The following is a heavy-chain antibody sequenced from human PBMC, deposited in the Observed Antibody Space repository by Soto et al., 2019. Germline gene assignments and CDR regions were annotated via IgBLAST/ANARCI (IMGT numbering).Heavy chain of an antibody. CDR3: ARVVGALGHWFDP. Sequence: QVQLVQSGAEVKKPGASVKVSCKASGYTFTSYGISWVRQAPGQGLEWMGRISAYNGNTNYAQKLQGRVTMTTDTTTSTAYRELRSLRSDDTAVYYCARVVGALGHWFDPWGQGTLVTVSS. CDR2: ISAYNGNT. V-gene: IGHV1-18*01. J-gene: IGHJ5*02. CDR1: GYTFTSYG. D-gene: IGHD1-26*01.